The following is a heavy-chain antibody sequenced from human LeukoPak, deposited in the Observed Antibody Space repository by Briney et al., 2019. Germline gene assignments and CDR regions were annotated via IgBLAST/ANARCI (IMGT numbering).Heavy chain of an antibody. CDR1: GFTFTTFG. V-gene: IGHV3-33*01. D-gene: IGHD1-14*01. CDR3: AGDFTYGSLDY. J-gene: IGHJ4*02. CDR2: IHHDGTKE. Sequence: GTSLSLSCTASGFTFTTFGYHWVRQAPGKGLEWVAIIHHDGTKENFAESVKGRFTISRDPSRSTLYLHMSNLRAEDTAMYYCAGDFTYGSLDYRGQGTPVTVSS.